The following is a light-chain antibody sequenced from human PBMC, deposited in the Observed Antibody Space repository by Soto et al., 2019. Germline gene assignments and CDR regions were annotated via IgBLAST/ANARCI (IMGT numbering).Light chain of an antibody. Sequence: QSALTQPASVSGSPGQSITISCTGTSSDIGGYNYVSWYQQHPGKGPKLMIYEVSNRPSGVSDRFSGSTSGNTASLTISGLQAEDEAHYFCSSYASSSPVVFGGGTKLTVL. CDR1: SSDIGGYNY. J-gene: IGLJ2*01. CDR3: SSYASSSPVV. V-gene: IGLV2-14*01. CDR2: EVS.